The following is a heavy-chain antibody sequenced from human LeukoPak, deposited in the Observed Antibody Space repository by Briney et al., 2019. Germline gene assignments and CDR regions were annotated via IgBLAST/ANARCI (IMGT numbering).Heavy chain of an antibody. CDR2: TYYRSKWYN. J-gene: IGHJ4*02. CDR1: GNSVSSNSAA. V-gene: IGHV6-1*01. CDR3: ASGGDYGTYYFDY. D-gene: IGHD4-17*01. Sequence: SQTLSLTCAISGNSVSSNSAAWNWIRQSPSRGLEWLGRTYYRSKWYNDYAVSVKSRITINTDTSKNQFSLQLNSVTPEDTAVYYCASGGDYGTYYFDYWGQGTLVTVSS.